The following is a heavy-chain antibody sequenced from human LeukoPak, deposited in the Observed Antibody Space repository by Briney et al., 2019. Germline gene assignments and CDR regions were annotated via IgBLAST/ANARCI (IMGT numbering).Heavy chain of an antibody. CDR1: GYTFTSYG. V-gene: IGHV1-18*01. D-gene: IGHD4/OR15-4a*01. J-gene: IGHJ3*02. CDR3: ARGSRGGYGAKGAAFDI. Sequence: ASVKVSCKASGYTFTSYGISWVRQAPGQGLEWMGWISAYNGNTNYAQKLQGRVTMTTDTSTSTAYMELRSLRSDDTAVYYCARGSRGGYGAKGAAFDIWGQGTMVTVSS. CDR2: ISAYNGNT.